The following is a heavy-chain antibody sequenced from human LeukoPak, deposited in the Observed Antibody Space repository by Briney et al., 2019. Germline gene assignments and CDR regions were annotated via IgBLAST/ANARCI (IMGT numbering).Heavy chain of an antibody. J-gene: IGHJ6*02. D-gene: IGHD6-13*01. CDR3: ARHSSSWYRGYYYGVDV. CDR2: IYPGDSDT. V-gene: IGHV5-51*01. Sequence: GESLKISCKGSGYSFKSYWIGWVRQMPGKGLEWMGIIYPGDSDTRYSPSFQGQVTISADKSISTAYLQWSSLKASDTAMYYCARHSSSWYRGYYYGVDVWGQGTTVTVSS. CDR1: GYSFKSYW.